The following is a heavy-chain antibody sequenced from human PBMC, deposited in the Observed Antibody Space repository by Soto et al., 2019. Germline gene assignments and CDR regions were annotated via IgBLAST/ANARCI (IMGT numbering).Heavy chain of an antibody. V-gene: IGHV4-34*01. J-gene: IGHJ5*02. CDR2: INHSGST. Sequence: PSETLSLTCAVYGGSFSGYYWSWIRQPPGKGLEWIGEINHSGSTNYNPSLKSRVTISVDTSKNQFSLKLSSVTAADTAVYYCARGKRVWTNRIFGWFDPWGQGTLVTVSS. CDR1: GGSFSGYY. CDR3: ARGKRVWTNRIFGWFDP. D-gene: IGHD2-8*01.